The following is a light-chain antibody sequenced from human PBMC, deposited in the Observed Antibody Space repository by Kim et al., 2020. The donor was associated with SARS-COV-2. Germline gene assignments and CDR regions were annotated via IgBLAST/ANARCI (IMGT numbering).Light chain of an antibody. V-gene: IGKV3-20*01. CDR3: QQYGSSSRWK. CDR1: PGGWGTQ. CDR2: CAS. Sequence: SGGRASPACKARPGGWGTQLSWCHAKPGQAPRVLIQCASRRANGIPERISGRWFGTEFTLTISRTGPEDFAVYYWQQYGSSSRWKFGQGTKVEIK. J-gene: IGKJ1*01.